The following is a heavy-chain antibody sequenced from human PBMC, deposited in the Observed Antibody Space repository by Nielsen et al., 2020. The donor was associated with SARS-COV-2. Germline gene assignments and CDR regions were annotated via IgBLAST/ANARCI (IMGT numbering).Heavy chain of an antibody. J-gene: IGHJ6*02. CDR1: GFTFSSYA. V-gene: IGHV3-30-3*01. CDR3: ASHSGYESYYYYGMDV. Sequence: GGSLRLSCAASGFTFSSYAMHWVRQAPGKGLEWVAVISYDGSNKYYADSVKGRFTISRDNAKNSLYLQMNSLRAEDTALYYCASHSGYESYYYYGMDVWGQGTTVTVSS. CDR2: ISYDGSNK. D-gene: IGHD5-12*01.